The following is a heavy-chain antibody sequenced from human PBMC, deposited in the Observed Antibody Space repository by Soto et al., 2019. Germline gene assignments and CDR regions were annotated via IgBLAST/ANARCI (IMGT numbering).Heavy chain of an antibody. V-gene: IGHV1-69*01. CDR1: GGTFSSYA. J-gene: IGHJ6*04. CDR2: IIPIFGTA. Sequence: QVQLVQSGAEVKKPGSSVKVSCKASGGTFSSYAISWVRQAPGQGLEWRGGIIPIFGTAKYAQKFQGRVTITADEATSTAHRRRSSMTSEDAAVYEGAIKLGWGSAGGNYYYYYGMDVWGKGTRVTVFS. D-gene: IGHD3-16*01. CDR3: AIKLGWGSAGGNYYYYYGMDV.